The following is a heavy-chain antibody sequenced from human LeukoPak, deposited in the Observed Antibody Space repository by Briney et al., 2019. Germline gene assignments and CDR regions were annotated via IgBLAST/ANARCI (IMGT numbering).Heavy chain of an antibody. CDR2: MNPISGNT. V-gene: IGHV1-8*02. CDR1: GYTFTSYG. J-gene: IGHJ6*03. CDR3: ARGLYSSSWYSYYYYLDV. D-gene: IGHD6-13*01. Sequence: GASVKVSCKASGYTFTSYGISWVRQATGQGLEWMGWMNPISGNTGYAQKFQGRVTMTRNTSISTAYMELSSLRSEDTAVYYCARGLYSSSWYSYYYYLDVWGKGTTVTISS.